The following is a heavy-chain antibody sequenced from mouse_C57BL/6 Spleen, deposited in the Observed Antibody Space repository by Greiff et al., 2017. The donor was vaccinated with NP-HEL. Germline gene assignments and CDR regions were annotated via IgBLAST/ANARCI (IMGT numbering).Heavy chain of an antibody. CDR2: ISSGSSTI. V-gene: IGHV5-17*01. CDR1: GFTFSDYG. D-gene: IGHD2-3*01. CDR3: ARPGYSRYFDV. Sequence: EVMLVESGGGLVKPGGSLKLSCAASGFTFSDYGMHWVRQAPEKGLEWVAYISSGSSTIYYADTVKGRFTISRDNAKNTLFLQMTSLRSEDTAMYYCARPGYSRYFDVWGTGTTVTVSS. J-gene: IGHJ1*03.